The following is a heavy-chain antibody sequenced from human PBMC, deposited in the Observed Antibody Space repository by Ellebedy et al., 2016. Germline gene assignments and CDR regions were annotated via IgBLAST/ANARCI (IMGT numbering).Heavy chain of an antibody. V-gene: IGHV3-33*01. CDR2: IWSDGTVQ. CDR1: GFTFSAYG. Sequence: GESLKISXAASGFTFSAYGMHWVRQAPGKGLEWVAVIWSDGTVQHYADSVRGRFTISRDNSKNTLSLQMNSLRAEDTGVYFCARATGKSGRSYWGQGTLVTVSS. J-gene: IGHJ4*02. D-gene: IGHD1-26*01. CDR3: ARATGKSGRSY.